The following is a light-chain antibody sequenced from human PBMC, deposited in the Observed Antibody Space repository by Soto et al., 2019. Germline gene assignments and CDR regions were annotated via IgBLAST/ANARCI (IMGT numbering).Light chain of an antibody. CDR3: QQSYTTPQFT. Sequence: DIQMTQSPSSLSASVGERVTITCRASQSIDRFLNWYQQKPGKAPKLLIYAASTLQSGVPSRFAGSGSGTDFSLTINTLQPEDFATYYCQQSYTTPQFTSGPGTRVDVK. CDR1: QSIDRF. J-gene: IGKJ3*01. CDR2: AAS. V-gene: IGKV1-39*01.